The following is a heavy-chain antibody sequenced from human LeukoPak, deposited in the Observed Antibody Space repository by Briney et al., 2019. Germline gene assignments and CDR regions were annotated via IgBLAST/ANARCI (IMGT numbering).Heavy chain of an antibody. J-gene: IGHJ4*02. CDR1: GYTFTSYD. CDR3: ARVHYDFWSGFWDYFDY. Sequence: GASVKVSCKASGYTFTSYDINWVRQATGQGLEWMGWMNPNSGNTGYAQKFQGRVTMTRNTSISTAYMELSSLRSEDTAVYYCARVHYDFWSGFWDYFDYWGQGTLATVSS. V-gene: IGHV1-8*01. D-gene: IGHD3-3*01. CDR2: MNPNSGNT.